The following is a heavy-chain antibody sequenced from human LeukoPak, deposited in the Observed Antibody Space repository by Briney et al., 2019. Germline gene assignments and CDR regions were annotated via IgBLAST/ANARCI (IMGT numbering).Heavy chain of an antibody. CDR3: ARGSSGWYWFDP. CDR1: GYTFTGYY. Sequence: ASVKVSCKASGYTFTGYYMHWVRQAPGQGLEWMGWINPNSGGTNYAQKFQGRVTMTRDTSISTAYMELSGLRSDDTAVYYCARGSSGWYWFDPWGQGTLVTVSS. CDR2: INPNSGGT. V-gene: IGHV1-2*02. J-gene: IGHJ5*02. D-gene: IGHD6-19*01.